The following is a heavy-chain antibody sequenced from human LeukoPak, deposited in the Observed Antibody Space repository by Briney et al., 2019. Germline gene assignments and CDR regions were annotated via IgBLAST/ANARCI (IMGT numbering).Heavy chain of an antibody. CDR1: GFTLSTYW. V-gene: IGHV3-7*04. CDR3: ARARLAVSGNYFEN. D-gene: IGHD6-19*01. J-gene: IGHJ4*02. Sequence: GGSLRLSCAASGFTLSTYWMSWVRQAPRKGLEWVANIKEDGSEKYYVDSVKGRFTISRDNAKNSLYLQMNSLRVEDTAVYHCARARLAVSGNYFENWGQGTLVTVSS. CDR2: IKEDGSEK.